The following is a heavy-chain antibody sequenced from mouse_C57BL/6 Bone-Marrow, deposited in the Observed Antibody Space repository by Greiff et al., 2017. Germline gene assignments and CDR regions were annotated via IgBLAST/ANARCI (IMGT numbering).Heavy chain of an antibody. CDR2: IYPGDGDT. J-gene: IGHJ3*01. V-gene: IGHV1-82*01. Sequence: VQLQQSGPELVKPGASVKISCKASGYAFSSSWMNWVKQRPGKGLEWIGRIYPGDGDTNYNGKFKGKATLTADKSSSTAYMQLSSLSSEDSAVYFCARFSFAYWGQGTLVTVSA. CDR3: ARFSFAY. CDR1: GYAFSSSW.